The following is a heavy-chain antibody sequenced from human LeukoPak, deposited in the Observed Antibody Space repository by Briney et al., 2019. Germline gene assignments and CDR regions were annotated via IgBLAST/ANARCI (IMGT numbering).Heavy chain of an antibody. D-gene: IGHD6-19*01. CDR1: GFNLSDYT. Sequence: GGSLRLSCAASGFNLSDYTMNWVRQAPGKGLEWVSSISRRSSYIHYVDSVKGRFTISRDSSKNRVFLQMDSLRGEDTAVYYCAREKGYSSGWSGFDFWGQGTLVTVSS. J-gene: IGHJ4*02. CDR2: ISRRSSYI. CDR3: AREKGYSSGWSGFDF. V-gene: IGHV3-21*04.